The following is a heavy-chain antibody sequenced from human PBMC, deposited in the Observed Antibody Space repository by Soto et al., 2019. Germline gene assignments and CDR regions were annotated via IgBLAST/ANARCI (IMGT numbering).Heavy chain of an antibody. CDR2: ISGSGGST. CDR1: GFTFSSYA. D-gene: IGHD6-19*01. J-gene: IGHJ4*02. Sequence: SLRLSCAASGFTFSSYAMSWVRQAPGKGLELVSAISGSGGSTYYADSVKGRFTIPRDNSKNTLYLQMNSLRAEDTAVYYCAKVDSSGWYGGFDYWGQGTLVTVSS. CDR3: AKVDSSGWYGGFDY. V-gene: IGHV3-23*01.